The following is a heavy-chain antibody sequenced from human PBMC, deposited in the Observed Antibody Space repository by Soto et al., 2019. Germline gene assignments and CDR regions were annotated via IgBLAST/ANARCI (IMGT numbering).Heavy chain of an antibody. Sequence: GGSLRLSCAASGFTFSRYGMHWVRQAPGKGLEWVAVISYDGGDKHYADSVKGRFTISRDNAKNSLDLQMTNLRAEDTAVYYCAKPLSPSSSSYIDYWAQGTLVTVSS. CDR2: ISYDGGDK. CDR1: GFTFSRYG. J-gene: IGHJ4*02. V-gene: IGHV3-30*18. D-gene: IGHD3-22*01. CDR3: AKPLSPSSSSYIDY.